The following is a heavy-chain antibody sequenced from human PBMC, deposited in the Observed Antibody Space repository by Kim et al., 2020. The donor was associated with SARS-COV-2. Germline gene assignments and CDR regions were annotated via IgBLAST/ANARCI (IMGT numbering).Heavy chain of an antibody. J-gene: IGHJ6*02. CDR2: ISWNSGSI. D-gene: IGHD3-10*01. Sequence: GGSLRLSCAASGFTFDDYAMHWVRQAPGKGLEWVSGISWNSGSIGYADSVKGRFTISRDNAKNSLYLQMNSLRAEDTALYYCAKDVVRATYYYYGMDVGGRGTAVTVS. CDR1: GFTFDDYA. V-gene: IGHV3-9*01. CDR3: AKDVVRATYYYYGMDV.